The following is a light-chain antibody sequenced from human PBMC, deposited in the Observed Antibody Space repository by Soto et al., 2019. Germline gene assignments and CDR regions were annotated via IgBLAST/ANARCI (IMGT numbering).Light chain of an antibody. CDR1: QSVSNF. CDR3: QQRSSWPIT. J-gene: IGKJ3*01. Sequence: EIFLTQSPATLSLSPGERATLSCRASQSVSNFLAWYQQIPGQAPSLLIYDASNRATGIPARFSGSRSGTDCTLTISSLEPEDVAMYYCQQRSSWPITFGPGTKVDIK. CDR2: DAS. V-gene: IGKV3-11*01.